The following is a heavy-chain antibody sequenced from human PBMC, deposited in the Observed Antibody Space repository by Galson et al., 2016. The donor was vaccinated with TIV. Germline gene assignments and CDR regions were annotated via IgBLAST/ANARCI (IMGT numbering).Heavy chain of an antibody. D-gene: IGHD1-1*01. J-gene: IGHJ4*02. CDR2: IGFDGSND. CDR1: GFTFSSHG. Sequence: SLRLSCATSGFTFSSHGMHWVRQAPGKGLEWVAVIGFDGSNDRYADSVKGRFTIPRDNSKNTLYLQMNSLRAEDTAMYYCPRSELATTKNLFDYWGQGTLVTASS. CDR3: PRSELATTKNLFDY. V-gene: IGHV3-33*01.